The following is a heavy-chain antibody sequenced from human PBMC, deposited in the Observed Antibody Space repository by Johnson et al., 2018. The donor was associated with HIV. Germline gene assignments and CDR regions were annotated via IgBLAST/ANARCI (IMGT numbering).Heavy chain of an antibody. CDR3: ARAPVAGPGRNAFDI. D-gene: IGHD6-19*01. CDR1: GFTFDDYG. CDR2: ISWNGGNT. J-gene: IGHJ3*02. V-gene: IGHV3-20*04. Sequence: VQLVESGGGVVRPGGSLRLSCAASGFTFDDYGMSWVRQAPGKGLEWVSGISWNGGNTDYADSVKGRFTISRDNAKNSLYLQMNSLRAEDTALYFCARAPVAGPGRNAFDIWGQGTMVTVSS.